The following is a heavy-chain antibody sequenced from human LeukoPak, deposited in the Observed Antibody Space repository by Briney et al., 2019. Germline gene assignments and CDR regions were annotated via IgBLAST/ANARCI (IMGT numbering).Heavy chain of an antibody. CDR3: ARVLGVIIIDY. CDR1: GGSFSGYY. J-gene: IGHJ4*02. Sequence: PSETLSLTCAAYGGSFSGYYWSWIRQPPGKGLEWIGEINHSGSTNYNPSLKSRVTISVDTSKNQFSLKLSSVTAADTAVYYCARVLGVIIIDYWGQGTLVTVSS. CDR2: INHSGST. V-gene: IGHV4-34*01. D-gene: IGHD3-10*01.